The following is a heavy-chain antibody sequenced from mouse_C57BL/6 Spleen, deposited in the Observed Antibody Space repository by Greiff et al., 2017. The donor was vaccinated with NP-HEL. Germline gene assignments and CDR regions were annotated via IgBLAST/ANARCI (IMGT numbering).Heavy chain of an antibody. V-gene: IGHV14-3*01. CDR2: IDPANGNT. Sequence: VQLQQSVAELVRPGASVKLSCTASGFNIKNTYMHWVKQRPEQGLEWIGRIDPANGNTKYAPKFQGKATITADTSSNTAYLQLSSLTSEDTAIYYCAHPFITTVVARYFDVWGTGTTVTVSS. CDR1: GFNIKNTY. CDR3: AHPFITTVVARYFDV. J-gene: IGHJ1*03. D-gene: IGHD1-1*01.